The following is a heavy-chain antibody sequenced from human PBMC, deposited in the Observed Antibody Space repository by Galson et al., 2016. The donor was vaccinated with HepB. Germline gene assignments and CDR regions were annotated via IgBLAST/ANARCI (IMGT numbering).Heavy chain of an antibody. CDR3: AGYFSRRGGIDY. D-gene: IGHD2-21*01. Sequence: SLRLSCAASGFPVSDNYMTWVRQAPGKGLECVAVIYLAGSTFYADSVRGRFTISRDDSANILYLQMTSLRAEDTAVYFCAGYFSRRGGIDYWGQGTLVAVSS. CDR2: IYLAGST. J-gene: IGHJ4*02. V-gene: IGHV3-53*01. CDR1: GFPVSDNY.